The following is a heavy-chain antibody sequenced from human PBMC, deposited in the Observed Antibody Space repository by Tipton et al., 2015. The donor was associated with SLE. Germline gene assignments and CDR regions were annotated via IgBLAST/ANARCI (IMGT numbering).Heavy chain of an antibody. V-gene: IGHV4-30-2*01. Sequence: TLSLTCAVSGGSMSSGANSWSWIRQPPGKGLEYIGYIYHSGTTYYNPSLESRVTISVDKSNNHFSLRLNSVTAADTAVYFCARDNWGSLDIWGQGTMVTVSS. J-gene: IGHJ3*02. D-gene: IGHD7-27*01. CDR2: IYHSGTT. CDR1: GGSMSSGANS. CDR3: ARDNWGSLDI.